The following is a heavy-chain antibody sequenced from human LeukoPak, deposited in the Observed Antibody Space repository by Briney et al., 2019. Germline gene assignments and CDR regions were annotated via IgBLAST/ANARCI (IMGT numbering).Heavy chain of an antibody. CDR2: INHSGST. J-gene: IGHJ1*01. D-gene: IGHD6-6*01. CDR3: ARSNIAARVFRR. V-gene: IGHV4-34*01. Sequence: PSETLSLTCAVYGGSFSVYYWSWIRQPPGKGLEWIGEINHSGSTNYNPSLKSRVNISVDTSKNQFSLKLSSVTAADTAVYYCARSNIAARVFRRWGQGTLVTVSS. CDR1: GGSFSVYY.